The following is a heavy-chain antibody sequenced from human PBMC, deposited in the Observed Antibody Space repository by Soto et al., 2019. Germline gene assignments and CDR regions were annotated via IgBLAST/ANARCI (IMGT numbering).Heavy chain of an antibody. J-gene: IGHJ6*02. CDR2: INYSGGT. CDR1: GGSLRSYY. Sequence: QVQLQESGPRLVKPSETLSLTCTVSGGSLRSYYCSWFRQPPGKGLEWVGYINYSGGTFYNPSLKARVTMSVATTNNQHSPMVNSVTATATAVYYCARQGFGELHGLVDVWGQGTTVTVSS. D-gene: IGHD3-10*01. V-gene: IGHV4-59*08. CDR3: ARQGFGELHGLVDV.